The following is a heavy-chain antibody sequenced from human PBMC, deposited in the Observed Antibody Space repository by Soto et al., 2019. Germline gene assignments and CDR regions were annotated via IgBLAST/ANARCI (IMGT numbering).Heavy chain of an antibody. D-gene: IGHD6-19*01. CDR2: SSFDGTQQ. CDR3: AKQLRGSGWYPLDS. J-gene: IGHJ4*02. Sequence: GGSLRLSCTASEFSLSSSDMHWVRRAPGKGLEWLAVSSFDGTQQFYGDSVKGRFTVSRDNSNNTLYLEMNSLRTEDTAVYYCAKQLRGSGWYPLDSWGQGTPGTVSS. CDR1: EFSLSSSD. V-gene: IGHV3-30*18.